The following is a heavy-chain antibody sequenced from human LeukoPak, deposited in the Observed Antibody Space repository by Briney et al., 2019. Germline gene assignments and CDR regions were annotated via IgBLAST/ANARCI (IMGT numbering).Heavy chain of an antibody. J-gene: IGHJ3*01. V-gene: IGHV3-23*01. CDR1: GFTFSSYA. Sequence: EGSLRLSCAASGFTFSSYAMSWVRQAPGKGLEWVSAITGSGGNTYYADSVKGRFTISRDNSKNTLWLQMNGLRAEDTAGYYCAKHGYSYGHHDALDFWGQGTMVTVSS. CDR2: ITGSGGNT. CDR3: AKHGYSYGHHDALDF. D-gene: IGHD5-18*01.